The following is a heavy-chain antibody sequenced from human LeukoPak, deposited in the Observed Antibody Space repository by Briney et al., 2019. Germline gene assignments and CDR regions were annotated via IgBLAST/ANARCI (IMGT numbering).Heavy chain of an antibody. CDR3: AREGEMATLGVFDH. J-gene: IGHJ4*02. CDR2: ISYDGSNK. Sequence: GGSLRLSCAASGFTFSSYAMHWVRQAPGKGLEWVAVISYDGSNKYYADSVKGRFTISRDNSKNTLYLQMNSLRAEDTAVYYCAREGEMATLGVFDHWGQGTLVTVSS. V-gene: IGHV3-30*04. CDR1: GFTFSSYA. D-gene: IGHD5-24*01.